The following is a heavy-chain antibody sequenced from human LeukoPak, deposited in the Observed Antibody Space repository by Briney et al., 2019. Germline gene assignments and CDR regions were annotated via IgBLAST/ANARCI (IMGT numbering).Heavy chain of an antibody. J-gene: IGHJ4*02. D-gene: IGHD3-22*01. Sequence: GASVKVSCKASGYTFTGYYMHWVRQAPGQGLEWMGWINPNSGGTNYAQKFQGRVTMTRDTSISTAYMELSRLRSDDTAVYYCARGPDGYYYDSSGYYYVYWGQGTLVTVSS. CDR3: ARGPDGYYYDSSGYYYVY. CDR1: GYTFTGYY. CDR2: INPNSGGT. V-gene: IGHV1-2*02.